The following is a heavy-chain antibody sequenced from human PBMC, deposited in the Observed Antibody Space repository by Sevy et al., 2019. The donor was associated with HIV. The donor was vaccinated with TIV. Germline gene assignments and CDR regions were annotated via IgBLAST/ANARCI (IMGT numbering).Heavy chain of an antibody. CDR3: ARDGYYGSGSTYNNYYMDV. CDR1: GFTFSSYW. CDR2: INSDGSST. D-gene: IGHD3-10*01. J-gene: IGHJ6*03. Sequence: GGSQRLSCAASGFTFSSYWMHWVRQAPGKGLVWVSRINSDGSSTSYADSVKGRFTISRDNAKNTLYLQMNSLRAEDTAVYYCARDGYYGSGSTYNNYYMDVWGKGTTVTVSS. V-gene: IGHV3-74*01.